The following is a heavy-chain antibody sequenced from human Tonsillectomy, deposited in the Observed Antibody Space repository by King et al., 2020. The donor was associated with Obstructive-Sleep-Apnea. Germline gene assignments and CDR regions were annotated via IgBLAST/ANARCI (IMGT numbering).Heavy chain of an antibody. CDR1: GFTVSSNY. CDR2: IYSGGST. Sequence: VQLVESGGGLVQPGGSLRLSCAASGFTVSSNYMSWVRQAPGKGLEWVSVIYSGGSTYYADSVKGRFTISRDNSKNTLYLQMNSLRAEDTAVYYCARVGAWEPLDTPYYFDYWGQGTLVTVSS. CDR3: ARVGAWEPLDTPYYFDY. D-gene: IGHD1-26*01. V-gene: IGHV3-66*01. J-gene: IGHJ4*02.